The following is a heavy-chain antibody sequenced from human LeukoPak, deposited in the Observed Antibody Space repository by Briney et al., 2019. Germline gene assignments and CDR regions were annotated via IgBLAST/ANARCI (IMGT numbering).Heavy chain of an antibody. CDR3: ARENWRSKSIDFDS. V-gene: IGHV4-30-2*01. Sequence: PSETLSLTCAVSGGSISSGGYSWSWIRQPPGKGLEWIGYIYHSGSTYYNPSLKSRVTISVDTSKNQFSLRLSSVTAADTAAYFCARENWRSKSIDFDSWGQGTLVTVSS. CDR1: GGSISSGGYS. CDR2: IYHSGST. J-gene: IGHJ4*02. D-gene: IGHD6-6*01.